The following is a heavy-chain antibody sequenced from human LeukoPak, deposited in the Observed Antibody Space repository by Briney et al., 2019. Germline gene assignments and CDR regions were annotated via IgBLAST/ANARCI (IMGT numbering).Heavy chain of an antibody. CDR2: ISSSSSYI. CDR3: ARDRVVVAALYYYYYMDV. CDR1: GFTFSSYS. Sequence: GGSLRLSCAASGFTFSSYSMNWVSQAPGKGLEWVSSISSSSSYIYYADSVKGRFTISRDNAKNSLYLQMNSLRAEDTAVYYCARDRVVVAALYYYYYMDVWGKGTTVTVSS. D-gene: IGHD2-15*01. V-gene: IGHV3-21*01. J-gene: IGHJ6*03.